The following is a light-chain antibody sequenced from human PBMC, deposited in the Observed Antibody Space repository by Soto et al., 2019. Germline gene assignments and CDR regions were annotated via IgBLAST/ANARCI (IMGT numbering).Light chain of an antibody. CDR1: TSDVAYYDL. Sequence: QSALTQPASVSGSPGQSITISCAGTTSDVAYYDLVSWYQQHPGRAPKLLIYEVYKRPSGVSVRFSASKSGATASLTISGLLPEDEAVYFCCTYAGHVPKFGGGTKLTVL. V-gene: IGLV2-23*02. CDR3: CTYAGHVPK. J-gene: IGLJ2*01. CDR2: EVY.